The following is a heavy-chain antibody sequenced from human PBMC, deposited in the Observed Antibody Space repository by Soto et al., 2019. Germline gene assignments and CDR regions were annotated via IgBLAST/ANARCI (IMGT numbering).Heavy chain of an antibody. D-gene: IGHD6-19*01. V-gene: IGHV3-66*01. J-gene: IGHJ5*02. CDR3: ARDQGVPVTA. Sequence: EVQLVESGGGLVQPGGSLRLSCVASGFTVSSNYMTWVRQAPGKGLEWVSVVFTNGGTLYADSVKGRFTISRDNSKNTLFPQMNSLRAEDTAVYYCARDQGVPVTAWGQGTLVTVSS. CDR1: GFTVSSNY. CDR2: VFTNGGT.